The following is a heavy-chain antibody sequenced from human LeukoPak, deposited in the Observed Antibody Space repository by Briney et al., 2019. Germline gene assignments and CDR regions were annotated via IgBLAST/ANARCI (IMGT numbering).Heavy chain of an antibody. J-gene: IGHJ5*02. Sequence: SETLSLTCTVSGASVSSASYWSWIRQPPGKGVEWIAHIYNGVNTNYNPSLKSRVTVSVDTSKNQFSLRLNSVTAADTAVYYCARSRAFNSGAFDPWGQGSLVTVSS. CDR2: IYNGVNT. CDR1: GASVSSASY. V-gene: IGHV4-61*01. D-gene: IGHD1-26*01. CDR3: ARSRAFNSGAFDP.